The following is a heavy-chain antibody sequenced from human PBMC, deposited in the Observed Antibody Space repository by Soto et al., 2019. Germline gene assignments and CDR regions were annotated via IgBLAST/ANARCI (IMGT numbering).Heavy chain of an antibody. J-gene: IGHJ4*02. Sequence: PGGSLRLSCAASGFTFSSYSMNWVRQAPGKGLEWVSSISSSSSYIYYADSVKGRFTISRDNAKNSLYLQMNSLRAEDTAVYYCARDRAFSSGYYYRGQGTLVTVSS. V-gene: IGHV3-21*01. CDR1: GFTFSSYS. D-gene: IGHD3-22*01. CDR2: ISSSSSYI. CDR3: ARDRAFSSGYYY.